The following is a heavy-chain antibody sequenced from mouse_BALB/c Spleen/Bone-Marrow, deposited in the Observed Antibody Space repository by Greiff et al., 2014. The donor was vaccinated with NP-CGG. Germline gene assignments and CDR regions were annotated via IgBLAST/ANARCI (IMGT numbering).Heavy chain of an antibody. CDR1: GYTFTGYW. Sequence: QVQLQQSGAELVRPGASVKLSCKASGYTFTGYWINWVKQRPGQGLEWIGNIYPSDSYTNYNQKFKDKATSTVDKSSSTAYMQLSSPTSEDSAVYYCTRSGGYYFDYWGQGTTLTVSS. CDR2: IYPSDSYT. V-gene: IGHV1-69*02. J-gene: IGHJ2*01. CDR3: TRSGGYYFDY.